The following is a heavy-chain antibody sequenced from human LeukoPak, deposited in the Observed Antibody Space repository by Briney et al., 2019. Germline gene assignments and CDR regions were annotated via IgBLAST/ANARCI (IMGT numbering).Heavy chain of an antibody. Sequence: PGGSLRLSCAASGFTFSSYSMNWVRRAPGKGLEWVSSISSSSSYIYYADSVKGRFTISRDNAKNSLYLQMNSPRAEDTAVYYCARVGCSSTSCPKYFQHWGQGTLVTVSS. CDR3: ARVGCSSTSCPKYFQH. CDR2: ISSSSSYI. V-gene: IGHV3-21*01. CDR1: GFTFSSYS. D-gene: IGHD2-2*01. J-gene: IGHJ1*01.